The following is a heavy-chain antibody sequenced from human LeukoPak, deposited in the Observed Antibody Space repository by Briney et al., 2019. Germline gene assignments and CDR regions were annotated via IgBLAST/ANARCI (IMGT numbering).Heavy chain of an antibody. CDR3: ARDTQLPHYYYYGMDV. J-gene: IGHJ6*02. Sequence: ASVKVSCKASGYTFTGYYMHWVRQAPGQGLEWMGWINPNSGGTNYAQKFQGRVTMTRDTSISTAYMELSRLRSDDTAVHYCARDTQLPHYYYYGMDVWGQGTTVTVSS. D-gene: IGHD1-7*01. CDR2: INPNSGGT. V-gene: IGHV1-2*02. CDR1: GYTFTGYY.